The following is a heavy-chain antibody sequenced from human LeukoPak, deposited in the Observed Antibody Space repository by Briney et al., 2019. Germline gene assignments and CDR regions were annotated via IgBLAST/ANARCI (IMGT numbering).Heavy chain of an antibody. CDR2: IYIGGNT. J-gene: IGHJ3*02. Sequence: GGSLRLACAACGFTLSLNYMGGVRQAPGEGVEWVAVIYIGGNTYYADSVKRRFTISRDNSKNTLYLQMNRLRAEDTAVYYCASSGRSSVWYGNAFFAIWGQGTTVTVSS. CDR1: GFTLSLNY. CDR3: ASSGRSSVWYGNAFFAI. V-gene: IGHV3-66*01. D-gene: IGHD6-19*01.